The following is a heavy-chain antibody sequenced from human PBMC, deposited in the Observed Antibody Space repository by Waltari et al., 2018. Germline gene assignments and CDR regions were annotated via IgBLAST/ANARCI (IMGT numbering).Heavy chain of an antibody. CDR3: AREGGGFCSGGSCLGL. CDR2: IYYSGST. CDR1: GGSFSGYY. J-gene: IGHJ4*02. V-gene: IGHV4-34*11. D-gene: IGHD2-15*01. Sequence: QVQLQQWGAGLLKPSETLSLTCAVYGGSFSGYYWRWIRQPPGKGLEWIGYIYYSGSTDYNPSLKSRVTISVDTSKNQFSLKLSSVTAADTAVYYCAREGGGFCSGGSCLGLWGQGTLVTVSS.